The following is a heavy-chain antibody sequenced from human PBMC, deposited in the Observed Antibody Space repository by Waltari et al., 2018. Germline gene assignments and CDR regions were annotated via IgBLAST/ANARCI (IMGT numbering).Heavy chain of an antibody. J-gene: IGHJ1*01. V-gene: IGHV3-23*01. D-gene: IGHD1-20*01. Sequence: EVQLLESGGGLVQPGGSLRLSCQASGFTSVTHAINWVRQAPGKGFEWVSSISVSDATYYADSVKGRFTISRDYSDNTVYLQMDSLRADDTAVYFCAKPFYNWDDPLHSWGQGTPVTVSS. CDR2: ISVSDAT. CDR3: AKPFYNWDDPLHS. CDR1: GFTSVTHA.